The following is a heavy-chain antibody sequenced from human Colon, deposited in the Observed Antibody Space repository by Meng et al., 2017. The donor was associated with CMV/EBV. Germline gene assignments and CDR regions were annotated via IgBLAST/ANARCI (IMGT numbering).Heavy chain of an antibody. CDR2: INPNSGGT. D-gene: IGHD2-2*01. CDR1: GYTFTGYF. Sequence: ASVKVSCKASGYTFTGYFMHWVRQAPGQGLECLGWINPNSGGTNYAQKFQGRVTMTRDTSITTAYMELSTLTSGDTAVYYCTRGGMIQGACSSTRCTPGDYWGQGTLVTVSS. CDR3: TRGGMIQGACSSTRCTPGDY. V-gene: IGHV1-2*02. J-gene: IGHJ4*02.